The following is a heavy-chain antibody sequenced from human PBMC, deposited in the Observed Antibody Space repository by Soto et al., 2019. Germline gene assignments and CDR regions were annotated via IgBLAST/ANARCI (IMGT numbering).Heavy chain of an antibody. D-gene: IGHD5-18*01. CDR1: GGTFSSYA. CDR3: ARVDTAMGKDAFDI. J-gene: IGHJ3*02. V-gene: IGHV1-69*12. Sequence: QVQLVQSGAEVKKPGSSVKVSCKASGGTFSSYAISWVRQAPGQGLEWMGGIIPIFGTAHYAQKFQGRVTITADEPTSTAYMELSSLRSEDTAVYYCARVDTAMGKDAFDIWGQGTMVPVSS. CDR2: IIPIFGTA.